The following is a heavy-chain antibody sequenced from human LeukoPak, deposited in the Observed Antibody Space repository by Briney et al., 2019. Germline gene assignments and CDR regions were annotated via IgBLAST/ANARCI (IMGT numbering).Heavy chain of an antibody. J-gene: IGHJ4*02. Sequence: PGGSLRLSCAASGFTFSSYAMSWVRQAPGKGLEWVSAITGSGASTYYADSVKGRFTISRDNSKNRLYLQMNSLRAEDTAVYYCAKAHKSLGVGAMLTFDYWGQGTLVTVSS. CDR1: GFTFSSYA. CDR3: AKAHKSLGVGAMLTFDY. CDR2: ITGSGAST. V-gene: IGHV3-23*01. D-gene: IGHD1-26*01.